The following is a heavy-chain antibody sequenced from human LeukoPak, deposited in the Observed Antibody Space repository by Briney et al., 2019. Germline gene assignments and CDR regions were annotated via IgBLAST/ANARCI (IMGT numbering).Heavy chain of an antibody. Sequence: SETLSLTCTVSGDFITASYWSWIRQPPGKGLEWIGYVYYSGSTEYNPSLRRRVTISLEMSKHQFSLNVTSVTAADTAVYYCATNTGTVFDYWGQGALVTVSS. D-gene: IGHD7-27*01. CDR1: GDFITASY. CDR3: ATNTGTVFDY. V-gene: IGHV4-59*01. CDR2: VYYSGST. J-gene: IGHJ4*02.